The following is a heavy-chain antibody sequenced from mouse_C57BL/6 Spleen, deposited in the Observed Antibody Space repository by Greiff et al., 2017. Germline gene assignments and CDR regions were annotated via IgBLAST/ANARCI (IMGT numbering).Heavy chain of an antibody. V-gene: IGHV5-9*01. CDR3: AGGKVWFAY. CDR1: GFTFSSYT. Sequence: EVMLVESGGGLVKPGGSLKLSCAASGFTFSSYTMSWVRQTPEKRLEWVATISGGGGNTYYPDSVKGRFTISRDKAKNTLYLQMSSLRSEDTALYYCAGGKVWFAYWGQGTLVTVSA. D-gene: IGHD1-3*01. CDR2: ISGGGGNT. J-gene: IGHJ3*01.